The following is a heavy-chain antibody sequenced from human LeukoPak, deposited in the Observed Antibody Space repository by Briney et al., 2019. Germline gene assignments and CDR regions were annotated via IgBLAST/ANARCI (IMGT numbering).Heavy chain of an antibody. J-gene: IGHJ4*02. V-gene: IGHV3-74*01. CDR3: ARVSTEGDYDY. D-gene: IGHD4-17*01. CDR2: INSDGSST. Sequence: GGSLRLSCAASGFTFSSYWMHWVRHAPGKGLVWVSRINSDGSSTSYADSVKGRFTILRDNAKNTLYLQMNSLRAEDTAVYYCARVSTEGDYDYWGQGALVTVSS. CDR1: GFTFSSYW.